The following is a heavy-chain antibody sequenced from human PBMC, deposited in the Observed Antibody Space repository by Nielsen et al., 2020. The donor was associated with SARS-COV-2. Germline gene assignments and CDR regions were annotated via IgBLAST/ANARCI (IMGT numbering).Heavy chain of an antibody. V-gene: IGHV1-24*01. CDR1: GYTLTELS. J-gene: IGHJ5*02. Sequence: SVKVSCKVSGYTLTELSMHWVRQAPGKGLEWMGGFDPEDGETIYAQKFQGRVTMTEDTSTDTAYMELSSLRSEDTAVYYCATAPAAIRSNWFDPWGQGTLVTVSS. D-gene: IGHD2-2*01. CDR3: ATAPAAIRSNWFDP. CDR2: FDPEDGET.